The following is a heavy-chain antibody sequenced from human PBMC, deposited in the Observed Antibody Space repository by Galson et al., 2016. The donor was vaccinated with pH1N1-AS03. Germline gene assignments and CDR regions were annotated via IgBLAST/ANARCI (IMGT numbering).Heavy chain of an antibody. D-gene: IGHD2-15*01. CDR2: MSYSGSS. V-gene: IGHV4-59*01. CDR3: AGSKPVQRMRDGLDV. Sequence: SETLSLTCTVSGDAMSNYYWHWIRHRPGRGLEWIGHMSYSGSSNYTPSLKSRVTILVDTSKNQSSLKLGSVTAADTAVYYCAGSKPVQRMRDGLDVWGRGTAVTVSS. J-gene: IGHJ6*02. CDR1: GDAMSNYY.